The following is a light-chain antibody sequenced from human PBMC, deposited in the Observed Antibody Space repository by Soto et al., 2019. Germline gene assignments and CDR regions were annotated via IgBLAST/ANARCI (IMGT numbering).Light chain of an antibody. CDR2: QTS. V-gene: IGKV3-11*01. Sequence: EIVLTQSPATLSSFPGDRVTLSCRASQYINTRLAWYQHRPGQAPRILIYQTSIRAAGIPDRFSASGTGTDFTLTISEVQPEDFAVYYCHKRQSWPRTXGQGTKVDIK. J-gene: IGKJ1*01. CDR3: HKRQSWPRT. CDR1: QYINTR.